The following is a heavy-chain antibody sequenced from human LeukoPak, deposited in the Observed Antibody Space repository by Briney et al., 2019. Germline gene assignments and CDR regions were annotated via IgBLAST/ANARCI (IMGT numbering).Heavy chain of an antibody. J-gene: IGHJ4*02. D-gene: IGHD1-26*01. CDR2: IYYSGST. CDR3: ARGSGSYYEFDY. V-gene: IGHV4-59*01. CDR1: GGSITSYY. Sequence: PSETLSLTCTVSGGSITSYYWSWIRQPPGKGLEWIGSIYYSGSTNYSPSLKSRVTISIDTSKNQFSLKLTSVTAADTAVYYCARGSGSYYEFDYWGQGTLVTVSS.